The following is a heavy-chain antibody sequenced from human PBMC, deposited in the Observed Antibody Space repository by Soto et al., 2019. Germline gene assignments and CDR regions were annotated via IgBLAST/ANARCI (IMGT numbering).Heavy chain of an antibody. J-gene: IGHJ6*02. CDR1: GYSFTSYW. CDR3: ARLGYDFWSGYYGETYYYYYGMDV. CDR2: IYPGDSDT. V-gene: IGHV5-51*01. Sequence: GESLKISCKGSGYSFTSYWIGWVRQMPGKGLEWMGIIYPGDSDTRYSPSFQGQVTISADKSISTAYLQWSSLKASDTAMYYCARLGYDFWSGYYGETYYYYYGMDVWGQGTTVTVSS. D-gene: IGHD3-3*01.